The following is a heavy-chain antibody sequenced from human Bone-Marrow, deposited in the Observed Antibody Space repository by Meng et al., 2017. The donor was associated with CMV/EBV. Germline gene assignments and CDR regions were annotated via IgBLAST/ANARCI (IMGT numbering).Heavy chain of an antibody. Sequence: SETLSLTCTVSGDSISSSSYYWGWVRQPPGKGLEWIGSIYYSGSTYYNPSLKSRVTISVDTSKNQFSLKLNSVTAAGTAVYYCARDIAAAGPRPRRHYYSGMDVWGQGTTVTVSS. D-gene: IGHD6-13*01. CDR3: ARDIAAAGPRPRRHYYSGMDV. CDR2: IYYSGST. CDR1: GDSISSSSYY. V-gene: IGHV4-39*07. J-gene: IGHJ6*02.